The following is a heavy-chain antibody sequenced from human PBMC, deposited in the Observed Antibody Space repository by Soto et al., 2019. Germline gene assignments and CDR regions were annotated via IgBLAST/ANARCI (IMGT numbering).Heavy chain of an antibody. CDR3: ARVDYYDSSGYYGY. D-gene: IGHD3-22*01. CDR1: GYTFTIYG. V-gene: IGHV1-18*04. Sequence: QVQLVQSGAEVKKPGASVKVSCKASGYTFTIYGISWVRQAPGQGLEWMGRISGYNGNTDYAQNLQDRVTLTTDASMSSVYMELRSLRSDDTAVYYCARVDYYDSSGYYGYWGQGTLITVSS. J-gene: IGHJ4*02. CDR2: ISGYNGNT.